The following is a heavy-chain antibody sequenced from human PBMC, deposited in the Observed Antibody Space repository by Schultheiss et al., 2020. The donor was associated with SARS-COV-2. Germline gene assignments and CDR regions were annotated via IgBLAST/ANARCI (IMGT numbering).Heavy chain of an antibody. CDR2: ISSSSSYI. V-gene: IGHV3-21*01. J-gene: IGHJ4*02. Sequence: GESLKISCAASGFAVNTFSLNWVRQAPGQGLEWVAGISSSSSYIYYADSVKGRFTISRDNAKNSVYLQMNSLRAEDTAVYYCARDLAVAGNPFDYWGQGTLVTVSS. D-gene: IGHD6-19*01. CDR1: GFAVNTFS. CDR3: ARDLAVAGNPFDY.